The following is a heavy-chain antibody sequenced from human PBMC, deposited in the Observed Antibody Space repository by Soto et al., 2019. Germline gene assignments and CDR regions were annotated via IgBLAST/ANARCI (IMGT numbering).Heavy chain of an antibody. J-gene: IGHJ1*01. V-gene: IGHV3-23*01. D-gene: IGHD2-15*01. CDR1: GFTFSSYA. CDR3: AKNAYCSGGSCYSAGHLVRYFQH. Sequence: GGSLRLSCAASGFTFSSYAMSWVRQAPGKGLEWVSAISGSGGSTYYADSVKGRFTISRDNSKNTLYLQMNSLRAEDTAVYYCAKNAYCSGGSCYSAGHLVRYFQHWGQGTLVTVSS. CDR2: ISGSGGST.